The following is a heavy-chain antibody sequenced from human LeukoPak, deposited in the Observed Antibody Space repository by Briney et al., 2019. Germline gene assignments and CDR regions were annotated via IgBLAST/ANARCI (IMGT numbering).Heavy chain of an antibody. V-gene: IGHV3-53*01. Sequence: GGSLRLSCTVSGFTVSSNSMSWVRQAPGKGLEWVSFIYSDNTHYSDSVKGRFTISRDNSKNTLYLQMNSLGAEDTAVYYCARRAGAYSHPYDYWGQGTLVTVSS. D-gene: IGHD4/OR15-4a*01. CDR3: ARRAGAYSHPYDY. CDR2: IYSDNT. CDR1: GFTVSSNS. J-gene: IGHJ4*02.